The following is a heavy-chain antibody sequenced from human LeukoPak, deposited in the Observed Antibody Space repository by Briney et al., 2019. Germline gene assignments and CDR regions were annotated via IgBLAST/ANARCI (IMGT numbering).Heavy chain of an antibody. D-gene: IGHD6-19*01. V-gene: IGHV4-39*01. J-gene: IGHJ4*02. Sequence: PSETLSLTCTVSGGSISSSTYSWGWLRQPPGKGLEWIGSIYYSGTTYYNPSLKSRVTISADTSKNQFSLKLSSVTAADTAVYYCAGGRSSVLGDWGQGTLVTVSS. CDR3: AGGRSSVLGD. CDR2: IYYSGTT. CDR1: GGSISSSTYS.